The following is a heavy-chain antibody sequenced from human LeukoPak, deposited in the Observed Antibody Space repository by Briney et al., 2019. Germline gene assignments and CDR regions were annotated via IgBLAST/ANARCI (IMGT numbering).Heavy chain of an antibody. CDR1: GFTFGSYS. D-gene: IGHD6-19*01. Sequence: GGSLRLSCAPSGFTFGSYSMNCVSQAPGKGLVWVSRISREGSNTLYEDSVKDRFTISRDHAKNPLFPQMSSLRAADTAVYFCARERSRGWFDYWGRGTLVSVSS. CDR3: ARERSRGWFDY. J-gene: IGHJ4*02. V-gene: IGHV3-74*01. CDR2: ISREGSNT.